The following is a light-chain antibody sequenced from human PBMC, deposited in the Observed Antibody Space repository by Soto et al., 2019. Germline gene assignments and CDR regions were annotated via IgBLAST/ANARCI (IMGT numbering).Light chain of an antibody. V-gene: IGKV3-20*01. CDR1: QSVSSSY. CDR2: GAS. J-gene: IGKJ4*01. Sequence: EIVLTQSPGTLSLSPGERATLSCRASQSVSSSYLAWYQQKPGQAPRLLIYGASSRATGIPDRFSGSGSGTDFTLAISRLEPEDFAVYYCQQYGSSPSGARTFGGGTKVEIK. CDR3: QQYGSSPSGART.